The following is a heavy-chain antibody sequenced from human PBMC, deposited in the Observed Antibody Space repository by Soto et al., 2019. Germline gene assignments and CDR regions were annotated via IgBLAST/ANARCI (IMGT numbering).Heavy chain of an antibody. D-gene: IGHD1-26*01. CDR3: ANGARPWGRRMDV. Sequence: QVQLVESGGGVVQPGRSLRLSCAASGFTFSSYGMHWVRQAPGKGLEWVAVISYDGSNKYYADSVKGRFTISRDNSKDTLYRQMNSLRAEDTAVYYCANGARPWGRRMDVWGQGTTVTVSS. J-gene: IGHJ6*02. V-gene: IGHV3-30*18. CDR2: ISYDGSNK. CDR1: GFTFSSYG.